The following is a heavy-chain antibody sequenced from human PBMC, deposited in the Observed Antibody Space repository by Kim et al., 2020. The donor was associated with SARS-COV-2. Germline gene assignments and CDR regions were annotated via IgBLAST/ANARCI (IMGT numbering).Heavy chain of an antibody. Sequence: SETLSLTCDVSGDSITNNRWWSWVRQPPGKGLEWIGEIYHGGTINYNPSLKSRVTMSIDKSKNQFSLRVTFVTAADTGTYYCSTYPYGDRSWYFDVWGPG. D-gene: IGHD2-21*01. V-gene: IGHV4-4*02. CDR1: GDSITNNRW. CDR2: IYHGGTI. CDR3: STYPYGDRSWYFDV. J-gene: IGHJ2*01.